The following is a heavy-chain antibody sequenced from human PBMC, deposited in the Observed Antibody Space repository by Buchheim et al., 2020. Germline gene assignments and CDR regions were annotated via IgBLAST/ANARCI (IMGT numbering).Heavy chain of an antibody. CDR3: VREAEIGSSGVFFLH. D-gene: IGHD6-6*01. V-gene: IGHV1-18*04. J-gene: IGHJ1*01. CDR2: ISAYYGDT. Sequence: QVQMVQSGNEVKTPGASVKVSCKASGYNFPDYGISWVRQAPGQGLEWMGWISAYYGDTHHTQNLQGRFTMTRDPSSNTAYMELRNLRSDDTAVYYCVREAEIGSSGVFFLHWGQGTL. CDR1: GYNFPDYG.